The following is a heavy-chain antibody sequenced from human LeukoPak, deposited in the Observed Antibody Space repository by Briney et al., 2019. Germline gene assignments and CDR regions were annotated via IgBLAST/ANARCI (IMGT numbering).Heavy chain of an antibody. Sequence: GGSLRLSCTASGFTFSSYWMHWVRQAPGKGLMWVSRIHGDGSSTSTSYADSVKGRFTISKDNAKNTVYLQMNSLRAEDTAVYYCVSFYETYWGRGTLVTVSS. CDR2: IHGDGSSTST. CDR1: GFTFSSYW. V-gene: IGHV3-74*01. CDR3: VSFYETY. J-gene: IGHJ4*02. D-gene: IGHD2/OR15-2a*01.